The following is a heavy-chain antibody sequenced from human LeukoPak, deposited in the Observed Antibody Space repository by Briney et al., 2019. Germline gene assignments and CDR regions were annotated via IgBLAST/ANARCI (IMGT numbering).Heavy chain of an antibody. CDR1: GGSISSSSYY. CDR2: IYYSGSA. V-gene: IGHV4-39*07. Sequence: SETLSLTCTVSGGSISSSSYYWGWIRQPPGKGLERIGSIYYSGSAHYNPSRKSRVTLSVDTSENQFSLKVSSVTAADTAVYYCAREAAAGFYYMDVWGKGTTVTVSS. CDR3: AREAAAGFYYMDV. D-gene: IGHD6-13*01. J-gene: IGHJ6*03.